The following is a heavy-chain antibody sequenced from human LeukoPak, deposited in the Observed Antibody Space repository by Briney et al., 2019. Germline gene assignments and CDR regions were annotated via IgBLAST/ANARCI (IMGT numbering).Heavy chain of an antibody. J-gene: IGHJ4*02. CDR3: ASAKNYCGGGSCYLGY. CDR2: IHSGGST. V-gene: IGHV3-53*01. CDR1: GFTVSDNY. Sequence: GGSLRLSCAASGFTVSDNYMSWVRQAPGKGLEWVSLIHSGGSTYYADSVKGRFTISRDNSKNTLYLQMNSLRAEDTAVYYCASAKNYCGGGSCYLGYWGQETLVTVSS. D-gene: IGHD2-15*01.